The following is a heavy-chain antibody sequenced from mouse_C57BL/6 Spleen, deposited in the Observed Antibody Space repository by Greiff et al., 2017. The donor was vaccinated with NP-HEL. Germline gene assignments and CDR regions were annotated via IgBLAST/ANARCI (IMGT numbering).Heavy chain of an antibody. CDR2: ISGGGGNT. CDR1: GFTFSSYT. J-gene: IGHJ3*01. CDR3: ARQTGTGFAY. V-gene: IGHV5-9*01. Sequence: EVKVEESGGGLVKPGGSLKLSCAASGFTFSSYTMSWVRQTPEKRLAWVATISGGGGNTYYPDSVKGRFTISRDNAKNTLYLQMSSLRSEDTALYYCARQTGTGFAYWGQGTLVTVSA. D-gene: IGHD4-1*01.